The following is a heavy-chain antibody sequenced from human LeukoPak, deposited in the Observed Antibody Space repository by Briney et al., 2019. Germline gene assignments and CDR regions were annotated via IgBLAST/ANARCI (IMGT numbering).Heavy chain of an antibody. CDR2: ISAYNGNT. CDR3: TSGGGAAADYSYYYMDV. D-gene: IGHD6-13*01. CDR1: GYTFTSYG. J-gene: IGHJ6*03. V-gene: IGHV1-18*01. Sequence: ASVKVSCKASGYTFTSYGITCVRQAPGQGLEWMGWISAYNGNTKYEQKLQARVTMTTDTSTSTAYKELRSLSSDETAVYYCTSGGGAAADYSYYYMDVWGKGTTVTVSS.